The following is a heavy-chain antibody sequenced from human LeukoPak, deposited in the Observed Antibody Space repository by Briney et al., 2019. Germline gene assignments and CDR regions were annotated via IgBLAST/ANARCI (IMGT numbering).Heavy chain of an antibody. Sequence: TGGSLRLSCAASGFTFSDYYMSWIRQAPGKGLEWVSYISSSGSTIYYADSVKGRFTISRDNAKNSLYLQMNSLRAEDTAVYYCARDLGPDYFGPGRGNDYYYYYGMDVWGQGTTVTVSS. J-gene: IGHJ6*02. CDR1: GFTFSDYY. V-gene: IGHV3-11*01. CDR2: ISSSGSTI. CDR3: ARDLGPDYFGPGRGNDYYYYYGMDV. D-gene: IGHD3-9*01.